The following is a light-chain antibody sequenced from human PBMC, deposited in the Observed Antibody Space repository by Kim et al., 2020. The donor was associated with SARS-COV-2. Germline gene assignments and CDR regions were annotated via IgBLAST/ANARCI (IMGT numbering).Light chain of an antibody. J-gene: IGLJ2*01. CDR2: QDN. Sequence: VSPGQTASITCSGDKLGDKFACWYQQKPGQSPVLVIYQDNKRPSGIPERFSGSNSGNTATLTISGTQAMDEADYYCQAWDSSTNVVFGGGTQLTVL. CDR1: KLGDKF. CDR3: QAWDSSTNVV. V-gene: IGLV3-1*01.